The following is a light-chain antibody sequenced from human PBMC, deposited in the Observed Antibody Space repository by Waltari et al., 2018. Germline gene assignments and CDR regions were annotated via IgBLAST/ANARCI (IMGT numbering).Light chain of an antibody. CDR3: SSYTTGSTRYV. J-gene: IGLJ1*01. Sequence: QSALTQPASVSGSPGTSITISCTGTSSYIGAYNFVSCYQKHPGKAPKVMIYDVNNRPSGVSSGFSGSKSGNTASLTISGLQAEDEADYYCSSYTTGSTRYVFGSGTKVTVL. CDR2: DVN. CDR1: SSYIGAYNF. V-gene: IGLV2-14*03.